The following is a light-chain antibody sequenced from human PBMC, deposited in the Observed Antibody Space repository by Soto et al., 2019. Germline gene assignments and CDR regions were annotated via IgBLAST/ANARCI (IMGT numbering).Light chain of an antibody. CDR3: NSSATGNTRV. Sequence: QSPISQHASGSGSPVHSVTISCTGSSSDIGDYDYVSWYQQHPGKAPKVLISEVSNRPSGVSNRFSGSKSGNTASLTISGLQAEDEADSYCNSSATGNTRVFGPGTKVTVL. CDR2: EVS. CDR1: SSDIGDYDY. J-gene: IGLJ1*01. V-gene: IGLV2-14*01.